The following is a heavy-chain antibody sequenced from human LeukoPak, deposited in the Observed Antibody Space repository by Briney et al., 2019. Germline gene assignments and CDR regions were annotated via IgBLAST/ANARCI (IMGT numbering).Heavy chain of an antibody. CDR3: ARRYRVEMATWGFNY. CDR2: IYYSGTT. CDR1: GGSISSSSYY. D-gene: IGHD5-24*01. J-gene: IGHJ4*02. V-gene: IGHV4-39*01. Sequence: PSETLSLTCTVSGGSISSSSYYWGWIRQPPGKGLEWIGNIYYSGTTYYNPSLKSRVTISVDTSKSQFSLNLSSVTAADTAVYYCARRYRVEMATWGFNYWGQGTLVTVSS.